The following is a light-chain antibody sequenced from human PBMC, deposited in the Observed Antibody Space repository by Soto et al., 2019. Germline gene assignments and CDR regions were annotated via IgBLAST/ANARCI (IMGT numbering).Light chain of an antibody. V-gene: IGLV6-57*02. CDR1: SGSIASNY. J-gene: IGLJ2*01. Sequence: NFMLTQPHSVSESPGKTVTISCTGSSGSIASNYVQWYQQRPGSAPTTVIYADDQRPSGVPDRFSGSIDSSSNSAPLTISGLRTEDEADYYCQSYDSSNVVFGGGTKLTVL. CDR3: QSYDSSNVV. CDR2: ADD.